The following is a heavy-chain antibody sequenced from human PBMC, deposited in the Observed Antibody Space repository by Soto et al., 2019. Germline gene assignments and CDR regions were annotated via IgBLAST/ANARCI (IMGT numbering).Heavy chain of an antibody. D-gene: IGHD3-10*01. Sequence: QVHLVQSGAGVKKPGASVKISCEASGYPFSDYAIHWVRQAPGQRLEWMGRINAGNGNTEYSQPFQGRLTITRDSSARTAFMELGSLTSDDSAVYFCARDRDRGDYYYYYMDVWGRGTTVIVSS. CDR3: ARDRDRGDYYYYYMDV. CDR1: GYPFSDYA. CDR2: INAGNGNT. V-gene: IGHV1-3*01. J-gene: IGHJ6*03.